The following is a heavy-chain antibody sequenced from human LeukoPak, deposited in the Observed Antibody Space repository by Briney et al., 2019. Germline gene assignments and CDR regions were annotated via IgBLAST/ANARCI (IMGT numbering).Heavy chain of an antibody. Sequence: SETLSLTCTVSGGSISSGSYYWGWIRQPPGKGLEWIGSIYYTGSTYYNPSLKSRVTKSVDTSKNQFSLELSSVTAADTAVYYCARHVWGGYGYFDYWGQGTLVTVSS. CDR3: ARHVWGGYGYFDY. CDR1: GGSISSGSYY. J-gene: IGHJ4*02. V-gene: IGHV4-39*01. D-gene: IGHD3-16*01. CDR2: IYYTGST.